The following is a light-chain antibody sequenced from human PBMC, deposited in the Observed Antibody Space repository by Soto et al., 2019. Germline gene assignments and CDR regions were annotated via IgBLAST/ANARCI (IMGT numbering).Light chain of an antibody. V-gene: IGKV3-20*01. J-gene: IGKJ3*01. CDR2: GAS. CDR3: QQYGSSLFP. Sequence: EIVLTQSPGTLSLSPGERATLSCRASQSVSSSYLAWYQQKPGQAPRLLIYGASSRATGIPDRFSGSGSGTAFTLTISRLEPEDLAVYYCQQYGSSLFPFGPGTKVDIK. CDR1: QSVSSSY.